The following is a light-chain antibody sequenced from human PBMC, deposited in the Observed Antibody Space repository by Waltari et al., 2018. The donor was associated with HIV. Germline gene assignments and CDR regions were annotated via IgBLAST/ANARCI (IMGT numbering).Light chain of an antibody. CDR2: GTS. CDR3: QQYGSSPYT. Sequence: DIVLTQSPGTLSLSPGERATLSCRASQSVDNNYLAWYQQKPGQAPRLLIYGTSSRATGIPDRFSGSGSGTDFTLTISRLEPEDFAVYYCQQYGSSPYTFGQGTNLEIK. CDR1: QSVDNNY. V-gene: IGKV3-20*01. J-gene: IGKJ2*01.